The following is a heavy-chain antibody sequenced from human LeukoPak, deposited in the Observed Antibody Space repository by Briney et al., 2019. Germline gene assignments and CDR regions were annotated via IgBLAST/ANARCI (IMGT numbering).Heavy chain of an antibody. CDR2: IKKDGSDK. CDR3: ARDNYYYDSSGYYHFDY. Sequence: GGSLRLSCAASGFTFSSYWMSWVRQAPGKGLEWVANIKKDGSDKYYVDSVKGRFAISRDNAKNSLYLQMNSLRAEDTAVYYCARDNYYYDSSGYYHFDYWGQGTLVTVSS. V-gene: IGHV3-7*01. CDR1: GFTFSSYW. D-gene: IGHD3-22*01. J-gene: IGHJ4*02.